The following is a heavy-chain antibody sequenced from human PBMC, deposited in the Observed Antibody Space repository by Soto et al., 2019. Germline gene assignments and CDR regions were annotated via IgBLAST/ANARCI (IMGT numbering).Heavy chain of an antibody. CDR2: IFHSGST. CDR1: GGSISNSNW. V-gene: IGHV4-4*02. CDR3: AHRPIVGAAI. J-gene: IGHJ4*02. Sequence: QVQLQESGPGLVKPSGTLSLTCAVFGGSISNSNWWTWVRQPPGTGLDWIGEIFHSGSTNYNSSLMGRVTISVDKANNQFSLKLSSVTAAATAVYYCAHRPIVGAAIWGQGTLVTVYS. D-gene: IGHD1-26*01.